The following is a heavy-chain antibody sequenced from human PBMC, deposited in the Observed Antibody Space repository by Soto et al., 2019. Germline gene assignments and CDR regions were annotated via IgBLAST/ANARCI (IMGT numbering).Heavy chain of an antibody. D-gene: IGHD1-26*01. CDR3: ERLIVGATRRAYFDY. CDR2: IYYTGDT. J-gene: IGHJ4*02. CDR1: GDSISTYY. Sequence: PSETLSLTCTVSGDSISTYYWHWIRLPPGKGLEWIGYIYYTGDTNYNPSLKSRVTISLDTSKNQFSLKMTSVTAADTAVYYCERLIVGATRRAYFDYWGPGTLVTV. V-gene: IGHV4-59*08.